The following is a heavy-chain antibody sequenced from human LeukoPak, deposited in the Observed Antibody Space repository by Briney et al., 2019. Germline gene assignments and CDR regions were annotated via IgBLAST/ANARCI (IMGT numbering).Heavy chain of an antibody. D-gene: IGHD3-9*01. CDR2: INPNSGGT. CDR1: GYTFTGYY. CDR3: ARVYYDILTGYPWFDY. J-gene: IGHJ4*02. V-gene: IGHV1-2*02. Sequence: ASVKVSCKASGYTFTGYYMRWVRQAPGQGLEWMGWINPNSGGTNYAQKFQGRVTMTRDTSISTAYMELSRLRSDDTAVYYCARVYYDILTGYPWFDYWGQGTLVTVSS.